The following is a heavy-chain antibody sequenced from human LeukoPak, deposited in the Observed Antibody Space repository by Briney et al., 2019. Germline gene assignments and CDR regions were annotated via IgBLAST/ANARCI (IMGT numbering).Heavy chain of an antibody. CDR1: GGTFSSYA. CDR3: ARVKDYGGNSVGSDY. D-gene: IGHD4-23*01. J-gene: IGHJ4*02. V-gene: IGHV1-69*13. Sequence: SVKVSCKASGGTFSSYAISWVRQAPGQGLEWMGGIIPIFGTANYAQKFQGRVTITADESTSTAYMELSSLRSEDTAVYYCARVKDYGGNSVGSDYWGQGTLVTVSS. CDR2: IIPIFGTA.